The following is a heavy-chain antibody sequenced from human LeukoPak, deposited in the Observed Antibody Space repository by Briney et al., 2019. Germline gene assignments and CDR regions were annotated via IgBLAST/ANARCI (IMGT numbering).Heavy chain of an antibody. V-gene: IGHV3-23*01. Sequence: GGSLRLSCAASGFTFGTYAMSWVRQAPEKGLEWVSAISGSGGTTKYADSVNGRFTISRDNSKNTLYLQMNSLSADDTAAYYCAKAYSTSWYHLAGSWGQGTLVTVSS. J-gene: IGHJ5*02. CDR1: GFTFGTYA. CDR3: AKAYSTSWYHLAGS. CDR2: ISGSGGTT. D-gene: IGHD6-13*01.